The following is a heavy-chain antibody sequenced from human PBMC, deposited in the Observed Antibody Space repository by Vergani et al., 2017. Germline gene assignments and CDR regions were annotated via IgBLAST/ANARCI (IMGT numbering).Heavy chain of an antibody. Sequence: EVQLVESGGGLVKPGGSLRLSCAASGFTFSSYSMNWVRQAPGKGLEWVSSISSSSSYIYYADSVKGRFTISRDNAKNSLYLQMNSLRAEDTAVYYCARAVEMATNPLLFDYWGQGTLVTVSS. CDR1: GFTFSSYS. V-gene: IGHV3-21*01. CDR3: ARAVEMATNPLLFDY. CDR2: ISSSSSYI. D-gene: IGHD5-24*01. J-gene: IGHJ4*02.